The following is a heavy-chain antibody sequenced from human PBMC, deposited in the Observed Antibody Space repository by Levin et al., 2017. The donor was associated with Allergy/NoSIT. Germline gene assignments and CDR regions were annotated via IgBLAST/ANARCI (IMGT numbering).Heavy chain of an antibody. Sequence: GGSLRLSCAASGFTFSSYWMSWVRQAPGKGLEWVANIKQDGSEKYYVDSVKGRFTISRDNAKNSLYLQMNSLRAEDTAVYYCARDLCCSLGVGMDVWGQGTTVTVSS. CDR1: GFTFSSYW. CDR2: IKQDGSEK. J-gene: IGHJ6*02. CDR3: ARDLCCSLGVGMDV. D-gene: IGHD2-8*01. V-gene: IGHV3-7*01.